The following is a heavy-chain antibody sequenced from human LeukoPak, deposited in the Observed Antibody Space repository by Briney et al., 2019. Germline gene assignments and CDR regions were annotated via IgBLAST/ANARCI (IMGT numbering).Heavy chain of an antibody. J-gene: IGHJ4*02. CDR3: ARGTVGIPGTDY. CDR1: GFTFSRYW. V-gene: IGHV3-7*01. D-gene: IGHD4-23*01. Sequence: GGSLRLSCGVSGFTFSRYWMHWFRQAPGKGLEWVARMNQDGRETYSVDSVRGRFAIFRDNTRNSLYLEMNNVRAADTGVYYCARGTVGIPGTDYWGQGTLVTVSS. CDR2: MNQDGRET.